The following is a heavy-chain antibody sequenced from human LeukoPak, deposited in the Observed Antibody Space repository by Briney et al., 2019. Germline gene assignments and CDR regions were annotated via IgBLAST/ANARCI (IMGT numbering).Heavy chain of an antibody. D-gene: IGHD5-18*01. Sequence: PGGSLRLSCAASGSTFSSYAMSWVRQAPGKGLEWVSAISGSGGSTYYADSVKGRFTISRDNPKNTLYLQMNSLRAEDTAVYYCAKGAWIQLWSYYFDYWGQGTLVTVSS. CDR2: ISGSGGST. V-gene: IGHV3-23*01. CDR3: AKGAWIQLWSYYFDY. CDR1: GSTFSSYA. J-gene: IGHJ4*02.